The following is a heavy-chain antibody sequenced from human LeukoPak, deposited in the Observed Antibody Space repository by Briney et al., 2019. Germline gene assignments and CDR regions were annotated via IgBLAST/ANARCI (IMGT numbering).Heavy chain of an antibody. D-gene: IGHD4/OR15-4a*01. Sequence: GGSLRLSCTVSGFTVSSNSMSGVRQAPGKGLEWGSFIYSDNTHDSDSVKGRFTISRDNSKTTLYLQTNSLTAEDTAVYYCARRAGAYSHPYDYWGQGTLVTVSS. V-gene: IGHV3-53*01. CDR3: ARRAGAYSHPYDY. CDR2: IYSDNT. J-gene: IGHJ4*02. CDR1: GFTVSSNS.